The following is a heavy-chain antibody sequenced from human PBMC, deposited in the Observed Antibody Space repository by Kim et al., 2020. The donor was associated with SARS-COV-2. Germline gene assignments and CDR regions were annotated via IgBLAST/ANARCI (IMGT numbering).Heavy chain of an antibody. V-gene: IGHV1-18*01. Sequence: QRLKGRVTMTTDTSTSTAYMELRSLRSDDTAVYYCARVLSGSYYENWFDPWGQGTLVTVSS. J-gene: IGHJ5*02. D-gene: IGHD1-26*01. CDR3: ARVLSGSYYENWFDP.